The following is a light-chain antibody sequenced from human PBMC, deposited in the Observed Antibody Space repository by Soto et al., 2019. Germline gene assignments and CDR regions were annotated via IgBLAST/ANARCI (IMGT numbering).Light chain of an antibody. CDR1: SSDVGTYNL. J-gene: IGLJ1*01. V-gene: IGLV2-23*02. CDR2: EVT. CDR3: CSYAGSSYV. Sequence: QSALTQPASVSGSPGQSITISCTGSSSDVGTYNLVSWYQQHPGEAPKLMIYEVTKRPSGVSNRFSGYKSGNTASLTISGLQAEDEADYYCCSYAGSSYVFGTGTKVTV.